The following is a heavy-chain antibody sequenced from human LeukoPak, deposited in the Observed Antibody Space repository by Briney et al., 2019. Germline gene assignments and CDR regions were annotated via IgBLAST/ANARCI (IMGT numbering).Heavy chain of an antibody. J-gene: IGHJ4*02. CDR3: ARDFHYYDSSGYFQRGYFNY. Sequence: GGSLRLSCAASGFTFSSYAMPWVRQAPGKGLEWVAVISYDGSNKYYADSVEGRFTISRDNSKNTLYLQMNSLRAEDTAVYYCARDFHYYDSSGYFQRGYFNYWGQGTLVTVSS. CDR1: GFTFSSYA. D-gene: IGHD3-22*01. CDR2: ISYDGSNK. V-gene: IGHV3-30-3*01.